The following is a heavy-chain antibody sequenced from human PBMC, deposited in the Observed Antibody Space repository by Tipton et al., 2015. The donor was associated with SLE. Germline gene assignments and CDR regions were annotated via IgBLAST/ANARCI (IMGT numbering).Heavy chain of an antibody. D-gene: IGHD2-21*01. Sequence: TLSLTCTVSGDSISSSAYYWGWVRQPPGKGLEWIGTIFYSGSTYYNPSLESRVTISVDTSKNQFSLKLSSVTAADTAVYYCARDCGGSDAFDIWGQGTMVTVSS. J-gene: IGHJ3*02. CDR2: IFYSGST. V-gene: IGHV4-39*07. CDR1: GDSISSSAYY. CDR3: ARDCGGSDAFDI.